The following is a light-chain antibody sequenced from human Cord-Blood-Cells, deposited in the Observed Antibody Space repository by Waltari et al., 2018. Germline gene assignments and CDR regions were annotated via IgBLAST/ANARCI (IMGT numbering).Light chain of an antibody. V-gene: IGLV2-23*02. CDR1: SSDVGGYNL. CDR3: CSYAGSSTLV. CDR2: EVS. J-gene: IGLJ2*01. Sequence: QSALTQPASVSGSPGQSNPISCTGTSSDVGGYNLVYWYQQHPGKAPKLMIYEVSKRPSGVSNRFSGSKSGNTASLTISGLQAEDEADYYCCSYAGSSTLVFGGGTKLTVL.